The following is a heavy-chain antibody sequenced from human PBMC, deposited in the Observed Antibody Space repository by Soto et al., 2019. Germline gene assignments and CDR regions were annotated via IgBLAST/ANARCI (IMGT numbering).Heavy chain of an antibody. Sequence: NPSETLSLTCAVYGGSFSGYYWSWIRQPPGKGLEWIGEINHSGSTNYNPSLKSRVTISVDTSKNQFSLKLSSVTAADTAVYYCARRIAARPPYYYYYGMDVWGQGTTVTV. CDR3: ARRIAARPPYYYYYGMDV. CDR1: GGSFSGYY. J-gene: IGHJ6*02. V-gene: IGHV4-34*01. D-gene: IGHD6-6*01. CDR2: INHSGST.